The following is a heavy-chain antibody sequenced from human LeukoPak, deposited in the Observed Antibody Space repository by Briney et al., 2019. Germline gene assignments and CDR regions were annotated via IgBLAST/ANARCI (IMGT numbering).Heavy chain of an antibody. CDR2: INPSGGST. J-gene: IGHJ4*02. D-gene: IGHD4-17*01. CDR3: AREGARDYGDYVVVPFDY. V-gene: IGHV1-46*01. CDR1: GYTFTSYY. Sequence: ASVKVSCKASGYTFTSYYMRWVRQAPGQGLEWMGIINPSGGSTSYAQKFQGRVTMTRDTSTSTVYMELSSLRSEDTAVYYCAREGARDYGDYVVVPFDYWGQGTLVTVSS.